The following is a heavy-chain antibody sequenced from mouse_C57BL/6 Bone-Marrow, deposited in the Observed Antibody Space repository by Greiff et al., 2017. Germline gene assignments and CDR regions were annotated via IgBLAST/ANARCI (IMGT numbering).Heavy chain of an antibody. V-gene: IGHV1-64*01. CDR2: IRPNSGST. CDR1: GFTFTSYW. J-gene: IGHJ1*03. Sequence: QVHVKQPGAELVKPGASVKLSCKASGFTFTSYWMHWVNQSPGKGLEWIGMIRPNSGSTYYPETFTSKATLTVDNSSSTAYMQLSSLTSEDSAVYYCARRRIYYYADWYFEVWGTGTTVTVSS. D-gene: IGHD1-1*01. CDR3: ARRRIYYYADWYFEV.